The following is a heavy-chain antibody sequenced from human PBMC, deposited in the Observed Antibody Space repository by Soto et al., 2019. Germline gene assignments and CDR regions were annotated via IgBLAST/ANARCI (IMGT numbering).Heavy chain of an antibody. CDR3: ARHYPIGNNWNYFDY. J-gene: IGHJ4*02. D-gene: IGHD1-1*01. CDR1: GGSINSYY. Sequence: SETLSLTCSASGGSINSYYWGWIRQPPGKGLEWIGYISYTGSTDYSPSLKSRVTISVDTSKNQFSLKVRSVTAADTAIYFCARHYPIGNNWNYFDYWGRGTLVTVSS. V-gene: IGHV4-59*08. CDR2: ISYTGST.